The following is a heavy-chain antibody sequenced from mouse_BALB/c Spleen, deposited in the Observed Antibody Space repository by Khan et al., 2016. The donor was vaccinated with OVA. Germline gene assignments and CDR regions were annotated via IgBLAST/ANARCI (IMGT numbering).Heavy chain of an antibody. D-gene: IGHD1-1*01. Sequence: EVQLQESGPGLVKPSQSLSLTCTVTGYSITSDYAWNWIRQFPGNKLEWMGYISYSGRTSYNPSPKGRISITRDTSKNQFFLQLNSVTTEATAKSYSATAGTAAAVAATDLSHSGQGTTLTNTS. J-gene: IGHJ2*01. CDR3: ATAGTAAAVAATDLSH. CDR1: GYSITSDYA. V-gene: IGHV3-2*02. CDR2: ISYSGRT.